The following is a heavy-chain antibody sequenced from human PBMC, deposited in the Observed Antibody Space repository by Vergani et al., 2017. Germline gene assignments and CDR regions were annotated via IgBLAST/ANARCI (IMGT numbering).Heavy chain of an antibody. CDR2: IRSDESRR. J-gene: IGHJ4*02. Sequence: QVQLVESGGGVVQPGGSLRLSCAASGFTFYSYGMHWVRQAPGKGLEWVASIRSDESRRYYGDSMEGPFTISRDNSKYTLYLQMKSLRPEDTAVYYCAKEGGGYCSGGTCYPEYWGQGTLGIVSS. D-gene: IGHD2-15*01. CDR1: GFTFYSYG. V-gene: IGHV3-30*02. CDR3: AKEGGGYCSGGTCYPEY.